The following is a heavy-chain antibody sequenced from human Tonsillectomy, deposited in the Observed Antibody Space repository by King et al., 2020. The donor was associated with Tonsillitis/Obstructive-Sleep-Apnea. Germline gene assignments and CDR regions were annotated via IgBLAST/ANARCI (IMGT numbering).Heavy chain of an antibody. CDR2: IGSSGGTK. CDR1: GFIFSDYY. CDR3: AGGYNSCSSRYYFYMDV. Sequence: VQLVESGGDLVRPGGSLRLSCAASGFIFSDYYMNWIRQAPGKGLEWISYIGSSGGTKYYADFVKGRFTISRDNAKNSLYLQMNSLRAEDTAVYYCAGGYNSCSSRYYFYMDVWGRGTPVTVSS. J-gene: IGHJ6*03. V-gene: IGHV3-11*01. D-gene: IGHD6-13*01.